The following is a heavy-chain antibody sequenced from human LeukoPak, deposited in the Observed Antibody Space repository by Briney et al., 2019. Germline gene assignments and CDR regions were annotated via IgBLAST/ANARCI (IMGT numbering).Heavy chain of an antibody. D-gene: IGHD1-26*01. CDR3: AREVGTTFFDS. CDR1: GYTFTDSY. V-gene: IGHV1-2*02. Sequence: ASVKVSCKASGYTFTDSYIHWVRQAPGQGLEWMGWINPNTGVTNYAQKFQGRVTMTRDTSITTAYMELNRLRSDDTAVYYCAREVGTTFFDSWGQGTLVTVSS. CDR2: INPNTGVT. J-gene: IGHJ4*02.